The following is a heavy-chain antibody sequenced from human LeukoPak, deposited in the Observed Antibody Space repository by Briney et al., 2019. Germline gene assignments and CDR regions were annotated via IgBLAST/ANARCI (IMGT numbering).Heavy chain of an antibody. CDR3: AKGALGYCSGGSCSTIHY. CDR2: ISSSGSTI. V-gene: IGHV3-48*03. J-gene: IGHJ4*02. Sequence: GGSLRLSCAASGFTFSSYEMNWVRQAPGKGLEWVSYISSSGSTIYYADSVKGRFTISRDNAKNSLYLQMNSLRAEDTAVYYCAKGALGYCSGGSCSTIHYWGQGTLVTVSS. D-gene: IGHD2-15*01. CDR1: GFTFSSYE.